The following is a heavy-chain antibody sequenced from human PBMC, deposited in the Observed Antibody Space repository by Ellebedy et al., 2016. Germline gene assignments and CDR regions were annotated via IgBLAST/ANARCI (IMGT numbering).Heavy chain of an antibody. D-gene: IGHD3-10*01. J-gene: IGHJ6*02. CDR1: GFTFSNAW. CDR3: TTIGGVVHYYYGMDV. Sequence: GESLKISCAASGFTFSNAWMNWVRQAPGKGLEWVGRIKSKTDGGTTDYAAPVKGRFTISRDDSKNTLYLQMNSLKTEDTAVYYCTTIGGVVHYYYGMDVWGQGTTVTVSS. CDR2: IKSKTDGGTT. V-gene: IGHV3-15*07.